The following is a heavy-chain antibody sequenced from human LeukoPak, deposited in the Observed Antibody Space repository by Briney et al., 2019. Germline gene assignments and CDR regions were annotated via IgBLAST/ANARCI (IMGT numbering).Heavy chain of an antibody. J-gene: IGHJ4*02. CDR3: AKEREKTTFYDN. Sequence: GGSLRLSCAASGFTFSSYGMHWVRQAPGEGLEWVAVISYDTKNKYYGDSVKGRFTISRDNSKNTLYLQMNSLRAEDTAVYYCAKEREKTTFYDNWGQGTLVTVSS. CDR2: ISYDTKNK. CDR1: GFTFSSYG. V-gene: IGHV3-30*18. D-gene: IGHD2/OR15-2a*01.